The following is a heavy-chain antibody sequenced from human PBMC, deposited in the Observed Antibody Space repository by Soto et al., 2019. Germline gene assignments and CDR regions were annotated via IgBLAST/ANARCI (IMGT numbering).Heavy chain of an antibody. CDR2: IYYSGST. J-gene: IGHJ6*02. CDR1: DGSISSSSYY. CDR3: ARDPPAKSYYYDTLDV. Sequence: SETLSLTCTVSDGSISSSSYYWGWIRQPPGKGLEWIGSIYYSGSTYYNPSLKSRVTISVDTSKNQFSLKLSSVTAADTAVYYCARDPPAKSYYYDTLDVWGQGTTVTVSS. V-gene: IGHV4-39*02. D-gene: IGHD3-22*01.